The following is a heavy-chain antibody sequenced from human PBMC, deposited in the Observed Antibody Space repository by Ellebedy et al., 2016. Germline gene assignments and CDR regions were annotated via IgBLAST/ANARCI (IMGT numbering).Heavy chain of an antibody. J-gene: IGHJ4*02. D-gene: IGHD3-9*01. CDR2: ISAYDGAT. V-gene: IGHV1-18*01. CDR3: ARDLVNPDY. CDR1: GYTFSSYG. Sequence: ASVKVSCKASGYTFSSYGLSWVRQAPGQGLEWLGWISAYDGATNYPQKFQGRVTMTADSSTCTAYLELGRLTSDDTAVYYCARDLVNPDYWGQGTLATVSS.